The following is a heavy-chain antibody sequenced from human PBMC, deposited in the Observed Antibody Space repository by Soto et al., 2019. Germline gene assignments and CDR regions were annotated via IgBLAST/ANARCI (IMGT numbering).Heavy chain of an antibody. Sequence: QLQLQESGSGLVKPSQTLSLTCAVSGGSISSGGYSWSWIRQPPGKGMEWIGYIYHTGSTYYSPSLQSRVTISVDRSKYQFSLKLSSVTAADTAVYYCARLKHRIVFGDAFDIWGQGTMVTVSS. J-gene: IGHJ3*02. D-gene: IGHD2-15*01. CDR1: GGSISSGGYS. CDR2: IYHTGST. V-gene: IGHV4-30-2*01. CDR3: ARLKHRIVFGDAFDI.